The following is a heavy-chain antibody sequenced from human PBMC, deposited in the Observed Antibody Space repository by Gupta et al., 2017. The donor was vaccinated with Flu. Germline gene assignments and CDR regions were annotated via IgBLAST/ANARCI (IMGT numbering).Heavy chain of an antibody. CDR1: GFTVSSNY. V-gene: IGHV3-66*02. Sequence: EVQLVESGGGLVQPGGSLRLSCAASGFTVSSNYMSWVRQAPGKGLEWVSVIYSGGSTYYADSVKGRFTISRDNSKNTLYLQMNSLRAEDTAVYYCARQLGGVDTAMANYYYYYGMDVWGQGTTVTVSS. CDR3: ARQLGGVDTAMANYYYYYGMDV. D-gene: IGHD5-18*01. J-gene: IGHJ6*02. CDR2: IYSGGST.